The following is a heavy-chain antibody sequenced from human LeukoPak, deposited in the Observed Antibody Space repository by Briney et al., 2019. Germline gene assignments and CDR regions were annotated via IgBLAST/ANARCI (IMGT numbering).Heavy chain of an antibody. Sequence: SQTLSLTCAISGDSVSGNSVAWNWIRQSPSRGLEWLGRSYYRSKWYNDYALSVKSRVTINPDTYTNQFSLQLNSVTPEDTAVYYCARERGNPTWFDYWGQGTLVTVSS. CDR3: ARERGNPTWFDY. CDR1: GDSVSGNSVA. D-gene: IGHD1-14*01. J-gene: IGHJ4*02. CDR2: SYYRSKWYN. V-gene: IGHV6-1*01.